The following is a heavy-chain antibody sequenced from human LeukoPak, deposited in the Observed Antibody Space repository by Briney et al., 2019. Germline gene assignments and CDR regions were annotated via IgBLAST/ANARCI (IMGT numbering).Heavy chain of an antibody. Sequence: PSETLSLACTVSGGSISSGSYYWSWIRQPAGKGLEWIRRIYTSGSTNYNPSLKSRVTISVDTSKNQFSLKLSSVTAADTAVYYCARQTIAAAGSGWFDPWGQGTLVTVSS. V-gene: IGHV4-61*02. CDR2: IYTSGST. CDR1: GGSISSGSYY. CDR3: ARQTIAAAGSGWFDP. D-gene: IGHD6-13*01. J-gene: IGHJ5*02.